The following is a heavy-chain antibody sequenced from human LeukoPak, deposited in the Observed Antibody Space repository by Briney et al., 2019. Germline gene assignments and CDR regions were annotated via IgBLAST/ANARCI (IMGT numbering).Heavy chain of an antibody. CDR2: ISGSGGTT. CDR3: AKRIAVAGMWYYFDY. D-gene: IGHD6-19*01. CDR1: GFTFGSYA. Sequence: PGGSLRLSCAASGFTFGSYAMSWVRQAPGKGLEWVSTISGSGGTTYYADSVKGRFTISRDNPKNTLYLQMNSLRAEDTAVYYCAKRIAVAGMWYYFDYWGQGSLVTVSS. V-gene: IGHV3-23*01. J-gene: IGHJ4*02.